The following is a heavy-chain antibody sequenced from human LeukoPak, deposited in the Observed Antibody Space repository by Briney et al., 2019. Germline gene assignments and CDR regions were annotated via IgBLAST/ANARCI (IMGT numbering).Heavy chain of an antibody. V-gene: IGHV4-39*01. CDR1: GGSVSNSNYY. J-gene: IGHJ4*02. CDR2: IYYSGSS. D-gene: IGHD2-15*01. CDR3: ARQRGYCSGGSCYGMFDY. Sequence: SETLSLTCTVSGGSVSNSNYYCGWVRRPPRKGLEWIGSIYYSGSSYYNPSLKSRVTISVGTSKNQFSLKLSSVTAADTAVYYCARQRGYCSGGSCYGMFDYWGQGTLVTVSS.